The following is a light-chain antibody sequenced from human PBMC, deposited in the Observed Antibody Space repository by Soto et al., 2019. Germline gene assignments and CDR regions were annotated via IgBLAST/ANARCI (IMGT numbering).Light chain of an antibody. V-gene: IGLV2-14*01. CDR1: SSDVGGYSY. J-gene: IGLJ1*01. Sequence: QSVLTQPASVSESPGQSITISCTGTSSDVGGYSYVSWYQQLPGKAPKLMIYDVSDRPSGVSNRFSGSKSGNTASLTISGLQAEDEADYYCSSYTSSSLYVFGTGTKLTVL. CDR2: DVS. CDR3: SSYTSSSLYV.